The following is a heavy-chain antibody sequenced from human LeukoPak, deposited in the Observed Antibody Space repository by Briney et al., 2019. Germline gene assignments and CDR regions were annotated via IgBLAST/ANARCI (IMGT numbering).Heavy chain of an antibody. CDR2: IYYSGST. J-gene: IGHJ4*02. CDR1: GGSISNGGYY. Sequence: SETLSLTCTVSGGSISNGGYYWSWIRQHPGKGLEWIGYIYYSGSTYYNPSLKSRVTISVDTSKNQFSLRLSSVTAADTAVYYCAREVGGWLNAWGQGTLVTVSS. D-gene: IGHD3-22*01. V-gene: IGHV4-31*03. CDR3: AREVGGWLNA.